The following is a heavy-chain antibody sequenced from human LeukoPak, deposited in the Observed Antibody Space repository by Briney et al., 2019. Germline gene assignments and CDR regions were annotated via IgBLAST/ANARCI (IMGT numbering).Heavy chain of an antibody. CDR2: ISSSGSTI. CDR3: ARDYPNDYYYYYMDV. V-gene: IGHV3-11*04. D-gene: IGHD2-8*01. Sequence: GGSLRLSCAASGSTFSDYYMSWIRQAPGKGLEWVSYISSSGSTIYYADSVKGRFTISRDNAKNSLYLQMNSLRAEDTAVYYCARDYPNDYYYYYMDVWGKGTTVTVSS. CDR1: GSTFSDYY. J-gene: IGHJ6*03.